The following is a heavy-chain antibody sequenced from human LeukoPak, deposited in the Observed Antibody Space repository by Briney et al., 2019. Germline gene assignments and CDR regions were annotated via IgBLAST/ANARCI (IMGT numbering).Heavy chain of an antibody. CDR1: GYTFTGYY. CDR2: INPNSGGT. CDR3: ARGSAYYYDSSGYYSI. Sequence: ASVKVSCKASGYTFTGYYMHWVRQAPGQGLEWMGWINPNSGGTNYAQKFQGRVTMTRDTSISIAYMELSRLRSDDTAVYYCARGSAYYYDSSGYYSIWGQGTTVTVSS. D-gene: IGHD3-22*01. V-gene: IGHV1-2*02. J-gene: IGHJ6*02.